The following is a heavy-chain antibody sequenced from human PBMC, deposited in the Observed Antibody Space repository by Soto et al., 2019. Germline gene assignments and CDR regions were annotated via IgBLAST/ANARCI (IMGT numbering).Heavy chain of an antibody. Sequence: GGSLRLSCAASGFTFSNAYMNWVRRAPGKGLEWVGRIKTKADGGTTDYAAPVKGRFIISRDDSKDTLYVQMNSLQTEDTGVYYCSHAPGRRGYYGMDVWGQGTTVTVS. V-gene: IGHV3-15*07. CDR1: GFTFSNAY. D-gene: IGHD3-10*01. CDR3: SHAPGRRGYYGMDV. CDR2: IKTKADGGTT. J-gene: IGHJ6*02.